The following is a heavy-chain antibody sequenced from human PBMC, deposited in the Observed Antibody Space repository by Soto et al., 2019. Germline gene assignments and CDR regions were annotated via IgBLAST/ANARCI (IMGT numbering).Heavy chain of an antibody. J-gene: IGHJ4*02. CDR2: MYNSGST. Sequence: PSETLSLTCTVSGGSISSGNYYWSWIRQPPGKGLEWIGYMYNSGSTIYNPSLKSRVTISVDTSKNQFSLKLRSLRSDVTAVYYCARPRGYSYGFDYWGQGTLVTVSS. CDR3: ARPRGYSYGFDY. D-gene: IGHD5-18*01. CDR1: GGSISSGNYY. V-gene: IGHV4-61*01.